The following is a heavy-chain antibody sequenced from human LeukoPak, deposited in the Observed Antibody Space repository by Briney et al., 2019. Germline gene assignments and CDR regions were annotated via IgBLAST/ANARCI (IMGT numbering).Heavy chain of an antibody. CDR2: ISANGEGT. J-gene: IGHJ4*02. CDR3: AKDPLTTVATYFDY. V-gene: IGHV3-23*01. D-gene: IGHD4-17*01. CDR1: GFTFSTYA. Sequence: GGSLRLSCAASGFTFSTYAMSWVRQAPGKGLEWVSSISANGEGTYYADSVKGRFTISRDNSKNTLYLQMSSLRAEDAAVYYCAKDPLTTVATYFDYWGQGTLVTVSS.